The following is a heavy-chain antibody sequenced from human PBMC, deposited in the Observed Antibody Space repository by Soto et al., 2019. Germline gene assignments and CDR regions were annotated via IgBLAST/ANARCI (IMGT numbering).Heavy chain of an antibody. CDR3: ARCSSTSCYIMASFDY. D-gene: IGHD2-2*02. CDR2: INWNGRST. Sequence: EVQLVESGGGVVRPGGSLRLSCAASGFTFDDYAMSWVRQAPGKGLEWVAGINWNGRSTTYADALKGRFTISRDNAQNSLHLQINSLRAEDTALYFCARCSSTSCYIMASFDYWGQGTLVTVSS. J-gene: IGHJ4*02. CDR1: GFTFDDYA. V-gene: IGHV3-20*04.